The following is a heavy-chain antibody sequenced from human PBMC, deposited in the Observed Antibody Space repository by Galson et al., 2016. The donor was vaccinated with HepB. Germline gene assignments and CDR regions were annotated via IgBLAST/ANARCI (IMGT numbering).Heavy chain of an antibody. Sequence: SLRLSCAASGFTFSSYWMVWVRQAPGEGLVWVSGSNTDGHRTMYAESVKGRFTISKDNAKNTLYLQMNSLRVEDTAVYYCTRAEGDWGQGTLVIVSS. CDR1: GFTFSSYW. CDR2: SNTDGHRT. J-gene: IGHJ4*02. CDR3: TRAEGD. V-gene: IGHV3-74*03. D-gene: IGHD3-16*01.